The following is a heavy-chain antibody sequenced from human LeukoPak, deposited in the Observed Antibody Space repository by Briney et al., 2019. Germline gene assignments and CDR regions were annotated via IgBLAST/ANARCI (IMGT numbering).Heavy chain of an antibody. D-gene: IGHD3-3*01. V-gene: IGHV3-23*01. CDR3: AKYLAYYDFWSGYLYYYYGMDV. J-gene: IGHJ6*02. CDR1: GFTFSSYA. Sequence: GGSLRLSCAASGFTFSSYAMSWVRQAPGKGLEWVSAISGSGGSTYYADSVKGRFTISRDNSKNTLCLQMNSLRAEDTAVYYCAKYLAYYDFWSGYLYYYYGMDVWGQGTTVTVSS. CDR2: ISGSGGST.